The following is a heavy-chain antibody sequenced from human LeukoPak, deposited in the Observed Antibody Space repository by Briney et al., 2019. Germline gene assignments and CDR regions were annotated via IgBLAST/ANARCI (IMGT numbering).Heavy chain of an antibody. CDR2: ISRDGGST. CDR1: GFSFSHVP. CDR3: ARGFSGTRS. V-gene: IGHV3-64*02. J-gene: IGHJ5*02. D-gene: IGHD6-25*01. Sequence: GGSLRLSCAVSGFSFSHVPMHWVRQAPGKGLEYVSAISRDGGSTYYADSVKGRFTISRDNSKDTLYLQMGSLTAEDTAVYYCARGFSGTRSWGQGTLVTVSS.